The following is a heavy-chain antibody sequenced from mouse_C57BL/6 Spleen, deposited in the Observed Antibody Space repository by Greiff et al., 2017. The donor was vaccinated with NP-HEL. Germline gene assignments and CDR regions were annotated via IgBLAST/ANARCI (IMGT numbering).Heavy chain of an antibody. CDR1: GFTFSSYA. J-gene: IGHJ2*01. Sequence: EVKVVESGAGLVKPGGSLKLSCAASGFTFSSYAMSWVRQTPEKRLEWVAYISSGGDYIYYADTVKGRFTISRDKARNTLYLQMSRLKSEDTAMYYCTREMTGCFDYWGQGTTLTVSS. V-gene: IGHV5-9-1*02. D-gene: IGHD3-3*01. CDR3: TREMTGCFDY. CDR2: ISSGGDYI.